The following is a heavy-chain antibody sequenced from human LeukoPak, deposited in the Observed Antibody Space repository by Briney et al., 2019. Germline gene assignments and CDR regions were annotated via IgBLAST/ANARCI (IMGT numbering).Heavy chain of an antibody. CDR1: GFTFSDYY. CDR2: ISSSGSTI. CDR3: AKERQLEPFDC. J-gene: IGHJ4*02. D-gene: IGHD1-1*01. Sequence: NAGGSLRLSCAASGFTFSDYYMSWIRQAPGKGLEWVSYISSSGSTIYYADSVKGRFTISRDNAKNSLYLQMNSLRAEDTAVYYCAKERQLEPFDCWGQGTLVTVSS. V-gene: IGHV3-11*01.